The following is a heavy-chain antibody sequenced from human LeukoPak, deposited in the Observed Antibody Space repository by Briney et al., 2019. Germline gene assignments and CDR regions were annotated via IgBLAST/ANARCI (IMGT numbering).Heavy chain of an antibody. V-gene: IGHV1-8*02. CDR3: GRVQSGSLLRYGMDV. J-gene: IGHJ6*02. D-gene: IGHD3-10*01. Sequence: ASVKVSCKASGGTFSSYAISWVRQATGQGLEWMGWMNPNTGHTGFTQKFQGRVTMTRSISLNTAYMELSSLRSEDTAVYFCGRVQSGSLLRYGMDVWDQGTTVTVSS. CDR2: MNPNTGHT. CDR1: GGTFSSYA.